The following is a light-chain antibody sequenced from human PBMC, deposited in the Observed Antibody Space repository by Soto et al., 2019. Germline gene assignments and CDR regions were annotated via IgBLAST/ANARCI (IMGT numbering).Light chain of an antibody. CDR3: SSYSGSXNVI. V-gene: IGLV2-8*01. J-gene: IGLJ2*01. Sequence: QSALTQPPSASGSPGQSVSISCTGTSSDVGGNNYVSWYQQHPGKAPKLMVYEVTKRPSGVPDRFSGSKSGNTASLTVSGXXAEDEADYYCSSYSGSXNVIFGGGTQL. CDR2: EVT. CDR1: SSDVGGNNY.